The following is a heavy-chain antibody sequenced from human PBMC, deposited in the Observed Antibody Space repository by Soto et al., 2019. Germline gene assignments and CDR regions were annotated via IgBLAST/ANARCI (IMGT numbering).Heavy chain of an antibody. CDR3: ARQKVMGATTWFDI. V-gene: IGHV4-39*01. CDR2: IYSGGST. D-gene: IGHD1-26*01. CDR1: GGSLVSGNYY. Sequence: PSETLSLTCTVSGGSLVSGNYYWAWIRQSPEMGLDWIGTIYSGGSTFQNPSFKSRVSMSVDTCRNHFSLYLRSVTVADTALYHRARQKVMGATTWFDIWGRGNMVTVSS. J-gene: IGHJ5*02.